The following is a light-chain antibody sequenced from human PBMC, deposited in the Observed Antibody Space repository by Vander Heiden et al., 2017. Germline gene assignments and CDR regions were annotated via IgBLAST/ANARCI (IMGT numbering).Light chain of an antibody. V-gene: IGLV4-69*01. J-gene: IGLJ3*02. Sequence: QLVLTHSPSASASLGASAKLTCTLSSGHSSYAIAWHQQQPEKGPRYLMKLNSDGSHSKGDGIPDRFSGSSSGAERYLTISSLQSEDEADYYCQTWGTGVWVFGGGTKLTVL. CDR3: QTWGTGVWV. CDR2: LNSDGSH. CDR1: SGHSSYA.